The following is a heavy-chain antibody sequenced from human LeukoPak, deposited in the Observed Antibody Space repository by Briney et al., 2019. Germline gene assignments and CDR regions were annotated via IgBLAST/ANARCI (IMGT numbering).Heavy chain of an antibody. J-gene: IGHJ4*02. D-gene: IGHD6-19*01. CDR2: ISSSSSII. Sequence: GGSLRLSCAASGFTFRSYSMNWVRQAPGKGLEWVSHISSSSSIIYYADSVKGRFTISRDNAKNSLYLQMNSLRAEDTAVYYCARDGAVAGGWGQGTLVTVSS. CDR1: GFTFRSYS. V-gene: IGHV3-48*01. CDR3: ARDGAVAGG.